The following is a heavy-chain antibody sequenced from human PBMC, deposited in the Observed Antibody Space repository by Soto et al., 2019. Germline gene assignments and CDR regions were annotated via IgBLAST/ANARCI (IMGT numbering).Heavy chain of an antibody. J-gene: IGHJ6*02. CDR2: ISDSGGTV. Sequence: GGSLRLSCAASGFTFSSYEMNWVRQAPGQGLEWVSYISDSGGTVYYADSVKGRFTVSRDNAQNSVYLQMNSRRTEDTAVYYCARDLLHYDFWSGYSAYFFYGMDVWGPGTTVTVSS. D-gene: IGHD3-3*01. V-gene: IGHV3-48*03. CDR3: ARDLLHYDFWSGYSAYFFYGMDV. CDR1: GFTFSSYE.